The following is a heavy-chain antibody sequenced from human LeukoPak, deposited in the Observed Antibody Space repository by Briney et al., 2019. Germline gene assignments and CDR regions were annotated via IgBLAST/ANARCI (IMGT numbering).Heavy chain of an antibody. CDR1: GGTFSNYV. V-gene: IGHV1-69*01. CDR3: AVTTVVTPLALGYYYPMDV. D-gene: IGHD4-23*01. J-gene: IGHJ6*02. Sequence: SVKVSCKTSGGTFSNYVVSWVRQAPGQGLEWMGGVIPIFGTPNYAQKFQGRVTITADESTSTAYMEMISLRSEDTAVYYCAVTTVVTPLALGYYYPMDVWGQGTMVTVSS. CDR2: VIPIFGTP.